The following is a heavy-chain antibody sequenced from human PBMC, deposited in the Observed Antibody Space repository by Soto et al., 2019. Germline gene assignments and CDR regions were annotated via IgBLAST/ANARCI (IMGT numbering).Heavy chain of an antibody. CDR2: ISGNGSSS. V-gene: IGHV3-23*01. Sequence: GGSLRLSCAAPTFIFSTYWMTWVRQAPGKGLEWVSYISGNGSSSYYADSEKGRFTISRDNSNNMLYLHMNVLRAEDTAVYHCVKGFSSRDYWGRGTLVTVSS. D-gene: IGHD6-13*01. CDR3: VKGFSSRDY. CDR1: TFIFSTYW. J-gene: IGHJ4*02.